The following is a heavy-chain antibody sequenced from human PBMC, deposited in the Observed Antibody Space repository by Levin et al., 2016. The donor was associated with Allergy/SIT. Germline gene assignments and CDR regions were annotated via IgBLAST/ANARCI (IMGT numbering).Heavy chain of an antibody. D-gene: IGHD1-14*01. Sequence: SETLSLTCTVSGASISRHYWSWIRQPPGKGLEWIGCVHDSGSTSYNPSLKSRVTISVDTSRNQYSLKLSPVTAADTAVYYCARDNARLYNYYAGVDVWGQGTTVTVSS. J-gene: IGHJ6*02. CDR1: GASISRHY. CDR3: ARDNARLYNYYAGVDV. V-gene: IGHV4-59*11. CDR2: VHDSGST.